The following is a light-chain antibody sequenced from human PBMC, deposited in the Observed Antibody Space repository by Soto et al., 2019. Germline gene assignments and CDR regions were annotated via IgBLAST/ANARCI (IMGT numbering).Light chain of an antibody. CDR3: SSYAGSNINHV. V-gene: IGLV2-8*01. J-gene: IGLJ1*01. CDR1: SSDVGGYNY. CDR2: EVS. Sequence: QSALTQPPSASGSPGQSVTISCTGTSSDVGGYNYVSWYQQHPGKAPKLMIYEVSKRPSGVPDRFSGSKSGNTASLTVSGLQAEDEADYYCSSYAGSNINHVFGTGTKLTVL.